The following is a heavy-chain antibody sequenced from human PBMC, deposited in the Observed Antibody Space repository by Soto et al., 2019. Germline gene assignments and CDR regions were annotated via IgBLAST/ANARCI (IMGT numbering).Heavy chain of an antibody. CDR2: IYYSGST. D-gene: IGHD3-3*01. Sequence: KTSETLSLTCTVSGGSISSGGYYWSWIRQHPGKGLEWIGYIYYSGSTYYNPSLKSRVTISVDTSKNQFSLKLSSVTAADTAVYYCARAPGFWSGHPDAFDIWGQGTMVTVSS. CDR1: GGSISSGGYY. V-gene: IGHV4-31*03. CDR3: ARAPGFWSGHPDAFDI. J-gene: IGHJ3*02.